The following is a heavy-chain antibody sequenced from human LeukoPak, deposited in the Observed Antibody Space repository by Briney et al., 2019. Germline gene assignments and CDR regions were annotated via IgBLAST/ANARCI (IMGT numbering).Heavy chain of an antibody. CDR3: ARVCSGGSCYGSTFDI. J-gene: IGHJ3*02. V-gene: IGHV1-18*01. Sequence: ASVKVSCKASGYTFTSYGISWVRQAPGQGLEWMGWISAYNGNTNYAQKLQGRVTMTTDTSTSTAYMELRSLRSDDTAVYYCARVCSGGSCYGSTFDIWGQGTMVTVSS. D-gene: IGHD2-15*01. CDR2: ISAYNGNT. CDR1: GYTFTSYG.